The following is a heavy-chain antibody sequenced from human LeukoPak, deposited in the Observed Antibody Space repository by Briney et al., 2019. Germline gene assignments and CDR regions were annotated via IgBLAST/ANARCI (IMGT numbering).Heavy chain of an antibody. V-gene: IGHV3-9*01. CDR3: AKDIAYGGNSGNFDY. CDR1: GFTFDDYA. D-gene: IGHD4-23*01. Sequence: GGSLRLSCAASGFTFDDYAMHWVRQAPGQGLELVSGISWNSGSIGYADSVKGRFTISRDNAKNSLYLQMNSLRAEDTALYYCAKDIAYGGNSGNFDYWGQGTLVTVSS. J-gene: IGHJ4*02. CDR2: ISWNSGSI.